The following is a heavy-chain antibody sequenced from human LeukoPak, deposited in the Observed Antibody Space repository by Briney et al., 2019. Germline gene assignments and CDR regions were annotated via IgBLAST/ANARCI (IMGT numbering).Heavy chain of an antibody. V-gene: IGHV4-59*01. CDR1: GGSISSYY. D-gene: IGHD3-9*01. Sequence: SXTLSLTCTVSGGSISSYYWRWIRQPPGKGLEWIGYIYYSGSTNYNPSLKSRVTISVDTSKNQFSLKLSSVTAADAAVYYCARDPSFYDILTGYRTNWYFDLWGRGTLVTVSS. CDR2: IYYSGST. J-gene: IGHJ2*01. CDR3: ARDPSFYDILTGYRTNWYFDL.